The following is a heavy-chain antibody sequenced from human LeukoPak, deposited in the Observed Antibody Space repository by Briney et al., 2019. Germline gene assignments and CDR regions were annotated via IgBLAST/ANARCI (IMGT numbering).Heavy chain of an antibody. Sequence: ASVKVSCKASGGTFSSYAISWVRQAPGQGLEWMGGIIPIFGTANYAQKFQGRVTITTDESTSTAYMELSSLRSEDTAVYYCARGWGMATIHPFDYWGQGTLVTVSS. CDR1: GGTFSSYA. CDR3: ARGWGMATIHPFDY. D-gene: IGHD5-24*01. V-gene: IGHV1-69*05. J-gene: IGHJ4*02. CDR2: IIPIFGTA.